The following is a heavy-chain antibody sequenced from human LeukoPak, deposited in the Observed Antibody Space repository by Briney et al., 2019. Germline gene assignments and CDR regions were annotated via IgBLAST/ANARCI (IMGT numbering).Heavy chain of an antibody. V-gene: IGHV4-34*01. CDR1: GGSFSGYY. D-gene: IGHD2-2*01. Sequence: SETLSLTYAVYGGSFSGYYWSWIRQPPGKGLEWIGEINHSGSTNYNPSLKSRVTISVDTSKNQFSLKLSSVTAADTAVYYCARGGGIVVVPAAMPLPFDPWGQGTLVTVSS. CDR3: ARGGGIVVVPAAMPLPFDP. J-gene: IGHJ5*02. CDR2: INHSGST.